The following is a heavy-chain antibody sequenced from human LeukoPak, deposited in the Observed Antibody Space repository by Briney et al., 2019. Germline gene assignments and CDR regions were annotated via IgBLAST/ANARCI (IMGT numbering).Heavy chain of an antibody. CDR3: ARGVYGSQDY. J-gene: IGHJ4*02. CDR2: VSHGATT. D-gene: IGHD1-26*01. V-gene: IGHV4-39*02. Sequence: SETLSLTCTVSGDSISSSNYYWGWIRQPPGKGLEWIGSVSHGATTYYKPSLKSRLTISIDVSKNHFSLELTSVTATDTAVYYCARGVYGSQDYWGQGTLVTVSS. CDR1: GDSISSSNYY.